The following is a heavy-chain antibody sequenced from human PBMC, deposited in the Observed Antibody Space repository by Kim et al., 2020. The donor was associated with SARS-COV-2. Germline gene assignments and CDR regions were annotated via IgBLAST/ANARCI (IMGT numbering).Heavy chain of an antibody. Sequence: GSLRLSCSASGFTFSSYSMNWVRQAPGKGLEWISYMSSSTNTIYYADSVKGRFTISRDNAKNSLYLQMNSLTADDTAVYYCARRMMSSKSPFDYWGQGTLVTVSS. V-gene: IGHV3-48*04. D-gene: IGHD3-16*01. CDR3: ARRMMSSKSPFDY. J-gene: IGHJ4*02. CDR1: GFTFSSYS. CDR2: MSSSTNTI.